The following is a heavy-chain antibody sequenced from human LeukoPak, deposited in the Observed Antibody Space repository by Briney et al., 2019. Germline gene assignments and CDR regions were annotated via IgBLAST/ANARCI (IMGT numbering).Heavy chain of an antibody. D-gene: IGHD3-10*01. Sequence: SETLSLTCTVSGGSISSSSYYWSWIRQPAGKGLEWIGRIYTSGSTNYNPSLNSRVTISIETSKNQFSLSLSSVTAADTAVYYCARVSPSGVWDVWGQGTTVTVSS. CDR2: IYTSGST. CDR1: GGSISSSSYY. CDR3: ARVSPSGVWDV. V-gene: IGHV4-61*02. J-gene: IGHJ6*02.